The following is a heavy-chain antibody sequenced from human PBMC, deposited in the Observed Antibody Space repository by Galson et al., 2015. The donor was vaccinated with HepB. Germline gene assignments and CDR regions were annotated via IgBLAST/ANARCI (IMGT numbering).Heavy chain of an antibody. V-gene: IGHV2-70*04. J-gene: IGHJ3*02. Sequence: PALVKPTQTLTLTCTFSGFSLSTSGMRVSWIRQPPGKALEWLARIDWDDDKFYSTSLKTRLTISKDTSKNQVVLTMTNMDPVDTTTYYCARIRYCSGGSCSAGDAFDIWGQGTMVTVSS. CDR1: GFSLSTSGMR. CDR2: IDWDDDK. D-gene: IGHD2-15*01. CDR3: ARIRYCSGGSCSAGDAFDI.